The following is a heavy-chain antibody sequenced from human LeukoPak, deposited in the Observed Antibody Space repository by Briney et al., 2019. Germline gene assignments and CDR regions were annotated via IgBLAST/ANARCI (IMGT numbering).Heavy chain of an antibody. D-gene: IGHD2-2*01. CDR3: ARDAMMGQYYYMDV. J-gene: IGHJ6*03. CDR2: IYSGGST. V-gene: IGHV3-53*01. Sequence: SGGSLRLSCAASGFTVSSNYMSWVRQAPGKGLEWVSVIYSGGSTNYADSVKGRVTISRDNSKNTLYLQMNSLRAEDTAVYYCARDAMMGQYYYMDVWGKGTTVTVSS. CDR1: GFTVSSNY.